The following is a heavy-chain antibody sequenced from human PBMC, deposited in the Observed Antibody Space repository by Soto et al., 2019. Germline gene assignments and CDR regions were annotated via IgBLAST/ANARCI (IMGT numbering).Heavy chain of an antibody. CDR2: IYYSGST. J-gene: IGHJ4*02. CDR1: GGSISSGGYY. V-gene: IGHV4-31*03. CDR3: ARDRRYYDSSGYSSFDY. D-gene: IGHD3-22*01. Sequence: TLNLTCTVSGGSISSGGYYWSWIRQHPGKGLEWIGYIYYSGSTYYNPSLKSRVTISVDTSKNQFSLKLSSVTAADTAVYYCARDRRYYDSSGYSSFDYWGQGTLVTVSS.